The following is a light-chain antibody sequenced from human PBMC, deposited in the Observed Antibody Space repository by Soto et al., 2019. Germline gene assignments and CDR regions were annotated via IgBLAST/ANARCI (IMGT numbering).Light chain of an antibody. CDR3: QQRGDWPLT. V-gene: IGKV3-11*01. Sequence: EIVLTQSPATLSLSPGDGATLSCRASHRISSYLAWYQQKPGQAPRLLIYDASNRATGIPARFSGSGSGTDFTLTISSLDPEDFAVYYCQQRGDWPLTFGPGTRLEIK. CDR2: DAS. CDR1: HRISSY. J-gene: IGKJ5*01.